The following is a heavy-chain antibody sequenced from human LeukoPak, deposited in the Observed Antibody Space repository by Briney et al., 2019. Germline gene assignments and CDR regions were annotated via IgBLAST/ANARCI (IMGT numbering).Heavy chain of an antibody. CDR3: ASRRSHYYYYMDV. V-gene: IGHV3-11*04. CDR1: GFTFGDYY. Sequence: GGSLRLSCAASGFTFGDYYMRWIRQAPGNGGGWVSYISIIGSTIYYADSVKGRFTISTNNSKNSLYLQINSLRAEDTAVYYCASRRSHYYYYMDVWGKGTTVTVSS. J-gene: IGHJ6*03. CDR2: ISIIGSTI.